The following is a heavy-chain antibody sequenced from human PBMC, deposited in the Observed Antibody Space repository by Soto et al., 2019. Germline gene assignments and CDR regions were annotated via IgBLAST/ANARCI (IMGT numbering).Heavy chain of an antibody. J-gene: IGHJ6*02. Sequence: QVQMVESGGGVVQPGRSLRLSCAASRLTLSNYVMHWVRQAPGKGLEWVAGISYDGRNTYYADSVTGLFSISRDNANNTWLLQMHSLIPEDTAVYYCAGGDYYYALDVWGQGTTVTVSS. V-gene: IGHV3-30*04. CDR3: AGGDYYYALDV. CDR1: RLTLSNYV. CDR2: ISYDGRNT.